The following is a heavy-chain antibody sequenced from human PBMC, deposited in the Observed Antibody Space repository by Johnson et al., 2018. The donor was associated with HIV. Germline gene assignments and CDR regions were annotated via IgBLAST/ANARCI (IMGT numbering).Heavy chain of an antibody. V-gene: IGHV3-30*04. Sequence: QVQLVESGGGVVQPGRSLRLSCAASGFTFSSYAMHWVRQAPGKGLEWVAVISYDGSNKYYADSVKGRFTISRDNSKNTLYLQMNSLRAEDTAVYYCARYKGNYDILTGYYNVWAFDILGQGTIVTVSS. CDR1: GFTFSSYA. D-gene: IGHD3-9*01. J-gene: IGHJ3*02. CDR3: ARYKGNYDILTGYYNVWAFDI. CDR2: ISYDGSNK.